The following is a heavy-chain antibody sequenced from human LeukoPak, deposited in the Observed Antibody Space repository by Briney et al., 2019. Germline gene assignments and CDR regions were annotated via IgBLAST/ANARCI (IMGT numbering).Heavy chain of an antibody. CDR1: GYTFTSYA. Sequence: ASVKVSCKASGYTFTSYAMNWVRQAPGQGLEWMGWINTNTGNPTYAQDFTGRFVFSLDTSVSMAYLQTSSLKAEDTAVYYCAREALRYYDSSGYPPRHWGQGTLVTVSS. D-gene: IGHD3-22*01. CDR2: INTNTGNP. J-gene: IGHJ4*02. CDR3: AREALRYYDSSGYPPRH. V-gene: IGHV7-4-1*04.